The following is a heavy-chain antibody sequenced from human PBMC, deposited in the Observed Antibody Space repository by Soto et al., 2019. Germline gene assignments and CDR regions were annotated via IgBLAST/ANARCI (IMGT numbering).Heavy chain of an antibody. J-gene: IGHJ6*02. CDR2: ITDSGDST. Sequence: GGSLRLSCAASGFTFSSYAMSWVRQAPGKGLEWVSGITDSGDSTYYADSVKGRFTISRDNSKNTLYLQMNSLRAEDTAVYYCARGIVPAAIPWGYYYYYGMDVWGQGTTVTVSS. D-gene: IGHD2-2*01. CDR1: GFTFSSYA. V-gene: IGHV3-23*01. CDR3: ARGIVPAAIPWGYYYYYGMDV.